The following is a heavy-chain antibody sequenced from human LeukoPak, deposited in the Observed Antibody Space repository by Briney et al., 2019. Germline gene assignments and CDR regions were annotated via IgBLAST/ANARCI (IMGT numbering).Heavy chain of an antibody. V-gene: IGHV4-39*07. D-gene: IGHD2-2*01. Sequence: KSSETLSLTCSVSGGSISSSIHYWSWIRQPPGKGLEWVGSIYYSGNTYYNPSLKSRVTISVDTSKNQFSLKLSSVTAADTAVYYCARVSCSSTSCYLGYYYYYMDVWGKGTTVTVSS. J-gene: IGHJ6*03. CDR1: GGSISSSIHY. CDR3: ARVSCSSTSCYLGYYYYYMDV. CDR2: IYYSGNT.